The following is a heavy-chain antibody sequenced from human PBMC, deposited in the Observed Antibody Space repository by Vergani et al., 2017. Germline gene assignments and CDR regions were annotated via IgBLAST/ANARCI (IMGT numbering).Heavy chain of an antibody. CDR1: GCSISSYY. J-gene: IGHJ4*02. Sequence: QVQLQESGPGLVKPSQTLSLTCTVSGCSISSYYWSWIRQPPGKGLEWIGYIYYSGSTNYNPSLKSRVTISVNTSKNQFPLKRSSVTAADTAVYSCARARGRCGGDCYLDYWGQGTLVTVSS. V-gene: IGHV4-59*01. D-gene: IGHD2-21*02. CDR3: ARARGRCGGDCYLDY. CDR2: IYYSGST.